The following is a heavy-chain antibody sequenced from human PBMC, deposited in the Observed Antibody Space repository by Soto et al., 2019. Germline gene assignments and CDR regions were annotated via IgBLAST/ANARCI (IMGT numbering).Heavy chain of an antibody. Sequence: EASVKVSCKASGYTFTAYYMHWVRQAPGQGLEWMGWINPNSGGTNYAQKFQGWVTMTRDTSISTAYMELRRLRLDDTAVYYCAREMGSSLQNWFDPWGQGTLVTVSS. CDR2: INPNSGGT. CDR1: GYTFTAYY. D-gene: IGHD6-13*01. V-gene: IGHV1-2*04. J-gene: IGHJ5*02. CDR3: AREMGSSLQNWFDP.